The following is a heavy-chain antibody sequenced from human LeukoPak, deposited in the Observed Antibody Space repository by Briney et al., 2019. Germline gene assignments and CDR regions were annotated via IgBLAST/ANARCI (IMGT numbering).Heavy chain of an antibody. CDR2: INWNGGST. CDR3: AKHMRATNTYSFFGLDV. D-gene: IGHD1-26*01. Sequence: GGPLRLSCAATGFTFKDYGMHWVRQPPGKGLEWVSSINWNGGSTDYADSVKGRFTISRDNAKNSLYLQLSSLRPEDTALYYCAKHMRATNTYSFFGLDVWGQGTTVTVSS. CDR1: GFTFKDYG. V-gene: IGHV3-9*01. J-gene: IGHJ6*02.